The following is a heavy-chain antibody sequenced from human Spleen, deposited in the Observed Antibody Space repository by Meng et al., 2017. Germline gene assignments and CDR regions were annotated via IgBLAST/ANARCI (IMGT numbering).Heavy chain of an antibody. V-gene: IGHV4-34*01. CDR1: CGSFSDYY. J-gene: IGHJ4*02. D-gene: IGHD4-11*01. CDR2: INHSGST. Sequence: QVPLQQWGTGLLKPSETLSLPCVVSCGSFSDYYWGWIRQPPGKGLEWIGEINHSGSTNYNPSLESRATISVDTSQNNLSLKLSSVTAADSAVYYCARGPTTMAHDFDYWGQGTLVTVSS. CDR3: ARGPTTMAHDFDY.